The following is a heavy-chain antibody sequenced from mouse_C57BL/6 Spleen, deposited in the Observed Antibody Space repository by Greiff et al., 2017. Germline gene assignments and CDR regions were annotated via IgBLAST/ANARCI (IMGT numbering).Heavy chain of an antibody. J-gene: IGHJ3*01. Sequence: QVHVKQSGPELVKPGASVKISCKATGYAFSSSWMNRGKQRPGKGLVGFGRIYTGDGCTNYNGKLKGKATLTADKSSSTAFMQLSSLTSEDSAVYFCAREGGYDYDGAWFAYWGQGTLVTVSA. CDR2: IYTGDGCT. CDR1: GYAFSSSW. V-gene: IGHV1-82*01. CDR3: AREGGYDYDGAWFAY. D-gene: IGHD2-4*01.